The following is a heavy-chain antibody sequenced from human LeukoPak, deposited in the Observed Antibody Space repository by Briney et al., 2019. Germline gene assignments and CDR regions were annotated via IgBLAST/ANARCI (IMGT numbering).Heavy chain of an antibody. V-gene: IGHV3-7*03. D-gene: IGHD3-10*01. J-gene: IGHJ4*02. CDR2: IKEDGSEK. CDR3: ARTLMGGGALDY. CDR1: GFTFSNYW. Sequence: PGGSLRLSCAASGFTFSNYWLNWVRQAPGKGLEWVANIKEDGSEKYYVDSVKGRFTISRDNAKNSLFLQMNSLRAEDTAVYYCARTLMGGGALDYWGQGTLVTVSS.